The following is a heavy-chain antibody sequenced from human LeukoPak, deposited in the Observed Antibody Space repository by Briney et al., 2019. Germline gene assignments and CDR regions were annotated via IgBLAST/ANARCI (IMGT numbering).Heavy chain of an antibody. CDR3: ARRGDPRITIFGVVRKHAFDI. D-gene: IGHD3-3*01. Sequence: SETLSLTCTVSGGSFSSYYWSWIRQPPGKGLEWIGEINHSGSTNYNPSLKSRVTISVDTSKNQFSLKLSSVTAADTAVYYCARRGDPRITIFGVVRKHAFDIWGQGTMVTVSS. J-gene: IGHJ3*02. CDR1: GGSFSSYY. V-gene: IGHV4-34*01. CDR2: INHSGST.